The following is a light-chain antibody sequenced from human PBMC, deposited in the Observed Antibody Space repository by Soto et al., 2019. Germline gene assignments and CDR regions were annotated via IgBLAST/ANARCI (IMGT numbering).Light chain of an antibody. V-gene: IGKV1-27*01. J-gene: IGKJ3*01. CDR3: QKYDSAPCT. CDR2: AAS. Sequence: DIQMTQSPSSLSASVGDRVTITCRASQGISNFLAWYQQKPGKVPTLLIYAASTLQSGVPSRFGGSGSGTDFTLTISSLQPEDVATYYCQKYDSAPCTFGPGTKVDIK. CDR1: QGISNF.